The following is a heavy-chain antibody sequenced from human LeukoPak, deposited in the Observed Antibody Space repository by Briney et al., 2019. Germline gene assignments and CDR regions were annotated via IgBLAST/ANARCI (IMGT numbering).Heavy chain of an antibody. J-gene: IGHJ4*02. V-gene: IGHV4-34*01. Sequence: SETLSLTCAVYGGSFSGYYWSWIRQPPGKGLEWIGEINHSGSTNYNPSLKSRVTISVDTSKNQFSLKLSSVTAADTAVYYCARPSDCSSTTCVGPFHYWGQGTLVTVSS. CDR2: INHSGST. D-gene: IGHD2-2*01. CDR1: GGSFSGYY. CDR3: ARPSDCSSTTCVGPFHY.